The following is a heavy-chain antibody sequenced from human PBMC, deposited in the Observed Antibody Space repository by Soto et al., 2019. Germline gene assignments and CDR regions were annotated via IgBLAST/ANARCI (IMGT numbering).Heavy chain of an antibody. D-gene: IGHD2-21*02. CDR3: ARDNVGVVTATYYYYYGMDV. CDR1: GYSISSGYY. Sequence: SETLSLTCAVSGYSISSGYYWGWIRQPPGKGLEWIGSIYHSGSTYYNPTLKSRVTISVDTSKNQFSLKLSSVTAADTAVYYCARDNVGVVTATYYYYYGMDVWGQGTTVTVSS. J-gene: IGHJ6*02. CDR2: IYHSGST. V-gene: IGHV4-38-2*02.